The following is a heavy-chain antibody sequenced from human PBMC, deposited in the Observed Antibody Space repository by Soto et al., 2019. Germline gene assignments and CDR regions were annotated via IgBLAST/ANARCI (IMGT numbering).Heavy chain of an antibody. CDR3: AEGGWRIAAAGPLDY. D-gene: IGHD6-13*01. J-gene: IGHJ4*02. Sequence: QVQLVESGGGVVQPGRSLRLSCAASGFTFNTYGMHWVRQAPGKGLEWVAVISYDGSNTYYADSVKGRFIIYRDDSKNTLYLQMFSLRVEDTAVYYCAEGGWRIAAAGPLDYWGQGTLVTVSS. V-gene: IGHV3-30*18. CDR2: ISYDGSNT. CDR1: GFTFNTYG.